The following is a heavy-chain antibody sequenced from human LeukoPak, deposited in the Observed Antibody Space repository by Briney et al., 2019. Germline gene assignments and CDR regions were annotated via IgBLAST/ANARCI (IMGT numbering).Heavy chain of an antibody. CDR2: INPNSGGT. CDR1: GYTFTGYY. D-gene: IGHD3-10*01. J-gene: IGHJ4*02. V-gene: IGHV1-2*02. Sequence: ASVKVSCKASGYTFTGYYMHWVRQAPGQGLEWMGWINPNSGGTNYAQKFQGRVTMTRDTSTSTVYMELSSLRSEDTAVYYCARLAEKWSGIDYWGQGTLVTVSS. CDR3: ARLAEKWSGIDY.